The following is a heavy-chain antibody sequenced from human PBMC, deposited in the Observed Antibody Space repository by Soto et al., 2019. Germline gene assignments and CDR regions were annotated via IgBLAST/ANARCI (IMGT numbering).Heavy chain of an antibody. J-gene: IGHJ6*02. V-gene: IGHV1-69*01. CDR3: ARDSRYDIFTGYYPLYYYGMDV. D-gene: IGHD3-9*01. CDR2: IIPIFGTA. Sequence: QVQLVQSGAEVKKPGSSVKVSCKASGGTFSSYAISWVRQAPGQGIEWMGGIIPIFGTANYAQKFQGRVTITADESTSTAYMELSSLRSEDTAVYYCARDSRYDIFTGYYPLYYYGMDVWGQRTTVTVSS. CDR1: GGTFSSYA.